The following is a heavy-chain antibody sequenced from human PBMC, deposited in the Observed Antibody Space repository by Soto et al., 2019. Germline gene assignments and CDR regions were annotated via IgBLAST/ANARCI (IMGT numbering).Heavy chain of an antibody. V-gene: IGHV1-18*01. J-gene: IGHJ5*02. CDR3: AGTTSLLSVWFDP. Sequence: ASVKVSFQASGSTFPSYGIVWVRQAPGQGLEWMGWISAYNGNTNYAQKLQGRVTMTTDTSTSTAYMELRSLRSDDTAVYYCAGTTSLLSVWFDPWGQGTLVTVS. D-gene: IGHD1-7*01. CDR2: ISAYNGNT. CDR1: GSTFPSYG.